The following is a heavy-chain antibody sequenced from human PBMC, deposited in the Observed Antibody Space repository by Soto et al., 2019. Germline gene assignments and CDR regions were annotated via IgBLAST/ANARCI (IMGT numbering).Heavy chain of an antibody. D-gene: IGHD2-15*01. J-gene: IGHJ4*02. V-gene: IGHV3-23*01. Sequence: PGGSLRLSCVGSGFSFSTTAMSWVRQAPGKGLEWVSSISGSGGSTCYADSVKGRFTISRDNSKNTLFLQMSSLRVDDTAVYYCAKSSGCSGAMCKWGQGVLVTVSS. CDR3: AKSSGCSGAMCK. CDR2: ISGSGGST. CDR1: GFSFSTTA.